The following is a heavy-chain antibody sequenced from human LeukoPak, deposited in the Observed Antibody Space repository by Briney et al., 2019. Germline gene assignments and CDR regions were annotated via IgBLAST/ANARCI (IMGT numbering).Heavy chain of an antibody. CDR3: ARGDYGDYFDY. D-gene: IGHD4-17*01. V-gene: IGHV4-34*01. Sequence: PSETLSLTCAVYGGSFSGYYWSWIRQPPGKGLEWIGEINRSGSTNYNPSLKSRVTISVDTSKNHFSLKLSSVTAADTAVYYCARGDYGDYFDYWGQGTLVTVSS. CDR2: INRSGST. CDR1: GGSFSGYY. J-gene: IGHJ4*02.